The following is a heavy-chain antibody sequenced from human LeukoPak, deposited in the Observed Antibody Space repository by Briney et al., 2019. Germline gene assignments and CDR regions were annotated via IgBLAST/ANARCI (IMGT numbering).Heavy chain of an antibody. CDR1: GFTFNSYA. J-gene: IGHJ6*02. D-gene: IGHD1-7*01. V-gene: IGHV3-23*01. CDR2: ISGNGGSS. CDR3: AKGEDQDWNYHYYYYGMDV. Sequence: AGGSLRLSCAASGFTFNSYALSWVRQAPGKGLEWVSTISGNGGSSYFADSVKGRFTISRDNSKNTLYLQINSLRAEDTAVYYCAKGEDQDWNYHYYYYGMDVWGQGTTVTVSS.